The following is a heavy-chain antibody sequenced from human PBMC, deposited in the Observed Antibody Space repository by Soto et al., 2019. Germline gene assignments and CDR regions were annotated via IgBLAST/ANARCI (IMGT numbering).Heavy chain of an antibody. D-gene: IGHD3-10*01. CDR3: ARVVTGAPPRHNWFDP. V-gene: IGHV1-18*04. J-gene: IGHJ5*02. CDR1: GYTFTSYG. CDR2: ISAYNGNT. Sequence: ASVKVSCKASGYTFTSYGISWVRQAPGQGLEWMGWISAYNGNTNYAQKLQGRVTMTTDTSTSTAYMELRSLRSDDTAVYYCARVVTGAPPRHNWFDPWGQGTMVTVYS.